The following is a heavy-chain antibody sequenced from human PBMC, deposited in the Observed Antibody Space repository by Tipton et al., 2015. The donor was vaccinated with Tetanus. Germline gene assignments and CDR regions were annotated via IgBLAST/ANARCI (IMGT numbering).Heavy chain of an antibody. J-gene: IGHJ3*02. CDR3: GGFSFSDDLDI. V-gene: IGHV3-53*01. CDR2: IFNYGGT. D-gene: IGHD2-15*01. Sequence: LRLSCAASGFTVSNSYMTWVRQAPGKGLEWVSSIFNYGGTYSADSVKGRFTISRDNSKNTLYLQMNSLRAEDTAVYYCGGFSFSDDLDIWGRGTMVTVSS. CDR1: GFTVSNSY.